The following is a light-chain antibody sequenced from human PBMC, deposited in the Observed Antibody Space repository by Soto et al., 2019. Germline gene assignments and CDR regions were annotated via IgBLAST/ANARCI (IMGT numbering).Light chain of an antibody. J-gene: IGKJ1*01. V-gene: IGKV3-20*01. CDR1: QSVSSRY. CDR3: QQYASSLST. CDR2: ATS. Sequence: EIVLTQSPGTLSLSPGDTAALSCRASQSVSSRYLAWYQQKSGQAPRLLIYATSSRATDIPDRFIGYGSGTDFTLTISGLEPEDFAVYYCQQYASSLSTFGQGTKVEIK.